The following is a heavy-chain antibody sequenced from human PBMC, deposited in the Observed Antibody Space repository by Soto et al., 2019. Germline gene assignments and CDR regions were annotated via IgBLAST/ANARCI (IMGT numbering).Heavy chain of an antibody. V-gene: IGHV3-74*01. Sequence: VPLVESGGGSVQPGGSLRLSCAASGFPFTGYWMHWVRQVPGKGSVWVARVDSAGSGTSYADSEKGRFTISRDNAKNTVSLQMGSLRVEDTAVYYCASVFEHWGQGIPVTVSS. CDR2: VDSAGSGT. CDR1: GFPFTGYW. J-gene: IGHJ4*02. CDR3: ASVFEH.